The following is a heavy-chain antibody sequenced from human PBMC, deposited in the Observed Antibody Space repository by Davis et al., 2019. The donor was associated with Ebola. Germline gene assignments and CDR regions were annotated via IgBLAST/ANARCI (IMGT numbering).Heavy chain of an antibody. CDR3: ARVATYYDFWSGLDY. D-gene: IGHD3-3*01. CDR2: ISYDGSNK. CDR1: GFTFSSYA. V-gene: IGHV3-30-3*01. J-gene: IGHJ4*02. Sequence: GESLKISCAASGFTFSSYAMHWVRQAPGKGLEWVAVISYDGSNKYYADSVKGRFTISRDNSKNTLYLQMNSLRAEDTAVYYCARVATYYDFWSGLDYWGQGTLVTVSS.